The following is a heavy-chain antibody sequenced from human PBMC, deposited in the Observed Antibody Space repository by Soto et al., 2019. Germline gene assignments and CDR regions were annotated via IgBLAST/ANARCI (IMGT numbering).Heavy chain of an antibody. CDR3: ARGGVDVVATSAFDY. Sequence: QVQLVQSGAEVKKPGSSVKVSCKASGGTFNNYAISWVRQAPGQGLEWMGGIIPIIGTADYAHKFQGRLAISADESTGTTFMELSSLRSEDTALYYCARGGVDVVATSAFDYWCQGTLMTGSS. V-gene: IGHV1-69*01. D-gene: IGHD5-12*01. CDR2: IIPIIGTA. CDR1: GGTFNNYA. J-gene: IGHJ4*02.